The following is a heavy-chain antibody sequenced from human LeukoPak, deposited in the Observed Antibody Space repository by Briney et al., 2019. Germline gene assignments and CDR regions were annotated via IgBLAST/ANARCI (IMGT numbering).Heavy chain of an antibody. Sequence: ASVKVSCKASGYTFTSYDFSWVRQAPGQGLEWMGWISVYNGNTNYAQKLQGRVTMTTDTSTSTAYMGLRSQRSDDTAVYYCARVWIAAPVESSHDYWGQGTLVTVSS. D-gene: IGHD6-13*01. J-gene: IGHJ4*02. CDR1: GYTFTSYD. CDR2: ISVYNGNT. V-gene: IGHV1-18*01. CDR3: ARVWIAAPVESSHDY.